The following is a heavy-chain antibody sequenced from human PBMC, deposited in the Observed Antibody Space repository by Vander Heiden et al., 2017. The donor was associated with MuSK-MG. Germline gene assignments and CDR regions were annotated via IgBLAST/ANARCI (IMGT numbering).Heavy chain of an antibody. V-gene: IGHV3-23*01. Sequence: EVQLLESGGGLVQPGGSLRLSCAASGFTFRSYAMDWVRQAPGKGLEWVSASSGSGGSTYYADSVKGRFTISRDNSKNTLYLQMNSLRAEDTAVYYCAKDGGSYYYYGMDVWGQGTTVTVAS. CDR1: GFTFRSYA. CDR2: SSGSGGST. J-gene: IGHJ6*02. CDR3: AKDGGSYYYYGMDV.